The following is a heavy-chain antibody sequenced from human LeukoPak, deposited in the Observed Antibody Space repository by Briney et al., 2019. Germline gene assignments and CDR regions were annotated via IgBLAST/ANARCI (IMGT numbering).Heavy chain of an antibody. D-gene: IGHD3-10*02. Sequence: GGSLRLSCAASGFTFDDYGMSWVRQAPGKGLEWVSGINWNGGSTGYADSVKGRFTISRDNAKNSLYLQMNSLRAEDTAVYYCAELGITMTGGVWGKGTTVTISS. CDR3: AELGITMTGGV. J-gene: IGHJ6*04. CDR1: GFTFDDYG. CDR2: INWNGGST. V-gene: IGHV3-20*04.